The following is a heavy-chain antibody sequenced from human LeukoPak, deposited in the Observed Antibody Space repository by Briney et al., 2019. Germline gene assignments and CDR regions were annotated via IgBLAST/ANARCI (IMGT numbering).Heavy chain of an antibody. D-gene: IGHD1-1*01. CDR3: ARVDNSYYYYGMDV. V-gene: IGHV7-4-1*02. CDR2: INTNTGNP. CDR1: GYTFTSYA. J-gene: IGHJ6*02. Sequence: ASVKVSCKASGYTFTSYAMNWVRQAPGQGLEWMGWINTNTGNPTYAQGFTGRFVFSLDTSVSTAYLQISSLKAEDTAVYYCARVDNSYYYYGMDVWGQGTTVTVS.